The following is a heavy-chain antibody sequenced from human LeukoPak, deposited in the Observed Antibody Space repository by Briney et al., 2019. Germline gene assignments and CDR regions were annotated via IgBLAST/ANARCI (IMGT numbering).Heavy chain of an antibody. CDR2: IYYSGST. CDR1: GGSISNYY. J-gene: IGHJ6*02. D-gene: IGHD3-22*01. CDR3: ARGPHSSGYYYYGMDV. V-gene: IGHV4-59*08. Sequence: SETLSLTCTVSGGSISNYYWSWIRQPPGKGLEWIGYIYYSGSTNYNPSLKSRVTISVDTSKNQFSLKLSSVTAADTAVYYCARGPHSSGYYYYGMDVWGQGTTVTVSS.